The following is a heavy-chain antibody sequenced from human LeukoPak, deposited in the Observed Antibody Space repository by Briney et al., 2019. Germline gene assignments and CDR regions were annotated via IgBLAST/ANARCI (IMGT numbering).Heavy chain of an antibody. J-gene: IGHJ4*02. CDR1: GVTFDDYD. D-gene: IGHD6-19*01. Sequence: PGESLTLTCAASGVTFDDYDGHWVRQAPGKGLEWVAGVSWNSDGIRYADSVKGRFTISRDNAKISLYLQMNSLRAEATALYYCARDINQMQWLDYYFDYWGQGTLVTVSS. CDR2: VSWNSDGI. V-gene: IGHV3-9*01. CDR3: ARDINQMQWLDYYFDY.